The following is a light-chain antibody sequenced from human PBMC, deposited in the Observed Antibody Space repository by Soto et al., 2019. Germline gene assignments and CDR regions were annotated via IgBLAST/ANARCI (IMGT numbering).Light chain of an antibody. J-gene: IGKJ5*01. V-gene: IGKV3-15*01. CDR1: QSVGSN. CDR2: GAF. CDR3: QQRNVWPPVT. Sequence: EIVLTQSPATLSVSPGERATLSCRTSQSVGSNLAWYQQKPGQAPRLLIYGAFIRAPGFPVTFRGTGSGSEFTLTISSLQSEDGALYYCQQRNVWPPVTFGQGTRLEIK.